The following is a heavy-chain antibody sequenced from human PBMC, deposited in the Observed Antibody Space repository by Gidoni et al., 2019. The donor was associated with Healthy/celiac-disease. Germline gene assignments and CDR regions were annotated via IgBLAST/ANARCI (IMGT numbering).Heavy chain of an antibody. CDR2: IYSGGST. V-gene: IGHV3-66*01. D-gene: IGHD3-22*01. CDR1: GFTVSSNY. CDR3: ARGKRYYHDKEDWFDP. Sequence: EVQLVESGGGLVQPGGSLRLSCAASGFTVSSNYMSWVRQAPGKGLEWVSVIYSGGSTYYADSVKGRFTISRDNSKNTLYLQMNSLRAEDTAVYYCARGKRYYHDKEDWFDPWGQGTLVTVSS. J-gene: IGHJ5*02.